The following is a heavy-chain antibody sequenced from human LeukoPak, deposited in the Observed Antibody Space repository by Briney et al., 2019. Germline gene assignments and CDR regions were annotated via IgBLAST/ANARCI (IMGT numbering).Heavy chain of an antibody. CDR2: IYYSGST. CDR1: GGSISSYY. Sequence: PSETLSLTCTVSGGSISSYYWSWIRQPPGKGLEWNGYIYYSGSTNYNPSLKSRVTISVDTSKNQFSLKLSSVTAADTAVYYCARDSDCGGDCPDAFDIWGQGTMVTVSS. J-gene: IGHJ3*02. V-gene: IGHV4-59*01. CDR3: ARDSDCGGDCPDAFDI. D-gene: IGHD2-21*02.